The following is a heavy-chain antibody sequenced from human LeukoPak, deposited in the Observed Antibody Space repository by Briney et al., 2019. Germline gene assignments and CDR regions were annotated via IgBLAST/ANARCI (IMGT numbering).Heavy chain of an antibody. CDR2: IHHSGST. J-gene: IGHJ4*02. Sequence: SETLSLTCAVYGGSFSGYYWSWIRQPPGKGLEWIGEIHHSGSTNYNPSLKSRVTISVDTSKNQFSLKLSSVTAADTAVYYCARVQQWLVRKPFFDYWGQGTLVTVSS. D-gene: IGHD6-19*01. CDR3: ARVQQWLVRKPFFDY. V-gene: IGHV4-34*01. CDR1: GGSFSGYY.